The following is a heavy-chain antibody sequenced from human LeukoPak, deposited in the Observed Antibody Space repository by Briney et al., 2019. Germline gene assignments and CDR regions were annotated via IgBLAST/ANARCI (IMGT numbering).Heavy chain of an antibody. J-gene: IGHJ4*02. D-gene: IGHD3-10*01. CDR2: ISAYNGNT. CDR3: ARVSITMVRGVISPVDY. Sequence: EASVKVSCKASGYTFTSYGISWVRQAPGQGLEWMGWISAYNGNTNYAQKLQGRVTMTTDTSTSTAYMELRSLRSDDTAVYYCARVSITMVRGVISPVDYWGQGTLVTVSS. V-gene: IGHV1-18*01. CDR1: GYTFTSYG.